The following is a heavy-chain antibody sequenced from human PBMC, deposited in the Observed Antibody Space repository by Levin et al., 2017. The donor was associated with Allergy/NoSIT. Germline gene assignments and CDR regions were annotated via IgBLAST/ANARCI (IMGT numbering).Heavy chain of an antibody. CDR3: AAAYYYDSSGYYYTDY. CDR1: GFTVSSNY. Sequence: GGSLRLSCAASGFTVSSNYMSWVRQAPGKGLEWVSVIYSGGSTYYADSVKGRFTISRDNSKNTLYLQMNSLRAEDTAVYYCAAAYYYDSSGYYYTDYWGQGTLVTVSS. V-gene: IGHV3-53*01. D-gene: IGHD3-22*01. CDR2: IYSGGST. J-gene: IGHJ4*02.